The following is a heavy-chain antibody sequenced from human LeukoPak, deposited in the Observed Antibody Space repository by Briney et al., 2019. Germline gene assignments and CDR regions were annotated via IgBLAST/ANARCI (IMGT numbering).Heavy chain of an antibody. D-gene: IGHD6-13*01. CDR2: INDRGST. CDR1: GGSFSGYY. J-gene: IGHJ4*02. V-gene: IGHV4-34*01. CDR3: ARLVSQTEPLFDS. Sequence: PSETLSLTCAVYGGSFSGYYWSWIRQPPGKGREWVGEINDRGSTNYNPSLKSRVTLSVDTSKNQFSLNLRSVTAADTAIYYCARLVSQTEPLFDSWGQGTLVTVSS.